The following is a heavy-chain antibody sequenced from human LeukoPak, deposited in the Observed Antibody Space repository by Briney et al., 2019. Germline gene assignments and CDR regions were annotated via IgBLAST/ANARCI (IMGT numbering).Heavy chain of an antibody. CDR2: IIPIFGTA. CDR1: GGTFSSYA. CDR3: ARLWGGNGYSGGSLNL. J-gene: IGHJ5*02. Sequence: SVKVSCKASGGTFSSYAISWVRQAPGQGLEWMGGIIPIFGTANYAQKFQGRVTITTDESTSTAYMELSRLRAEDTAVYYCARLWGGNGYSGGSLNLWGQGTLVTVSS. D-gene: IGHD3-16*01. V-gene: IGHV1-69*05.